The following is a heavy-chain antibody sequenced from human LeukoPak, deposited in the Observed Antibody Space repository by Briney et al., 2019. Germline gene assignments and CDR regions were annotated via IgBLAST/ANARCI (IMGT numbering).Heavy chain of an antibody. J-gene: IGHJ6*03. Sequence: SVKVSCKASGGTFSSYAISWVRQAPGQGLEWMGGIIPIFGTANYAQKFQGRVTITTDESTSTAYMELSSLRSEDTAVYYCARHTVTNDFYYYYMDVWGKGTTVSVSS. CDR3: ARHTVTNDFYYYYMDV. CDR2: IIPIFGTA. V-gene: IGHV1-69*05. CDR1: GGTFSSYA. D-gene: IGHD4-11*01.